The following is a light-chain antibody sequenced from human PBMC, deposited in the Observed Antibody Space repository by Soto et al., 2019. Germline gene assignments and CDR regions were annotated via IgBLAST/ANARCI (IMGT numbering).Light chain of an antibody. CDR2: DVT. CDR1: SSDIGGYNY. V-gene: IGLV2-14*01. J-gene: IGLJ2*01. CDR3: SSYSGSTTHIL. Sequence: QSALTQPASVSGSPGQSITISCTGSSSDIGGYNYVSWYQQHPGKAPKLIIYDVTYRPSGVSYRFSASKSGSTASLTISGLQPEDEADYYCSSYSGSTTHILFGGGTKVTVL.